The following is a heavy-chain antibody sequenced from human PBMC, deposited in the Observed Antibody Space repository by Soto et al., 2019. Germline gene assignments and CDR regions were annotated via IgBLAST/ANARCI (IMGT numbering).Heavy chain of an antibody. V-gene: IGHV4-31*03. CDR2: IYHTGST. CDR3: ARATGTLRSRNCDY. J-gene: IGHJ4*02. CDR1: GGSISTVGHY. D-gene: IGHD1-1*01. Sequence: TLSLTCSVSGGSISTVGHYWTWIRQPPGKGLEWIGSIYHTGSTYYSKSLRSRLTMSVDTSKSQFSLRLSSVTAAETAVYYCARATGTLRSRNCDYWGQGSLVTVSS.